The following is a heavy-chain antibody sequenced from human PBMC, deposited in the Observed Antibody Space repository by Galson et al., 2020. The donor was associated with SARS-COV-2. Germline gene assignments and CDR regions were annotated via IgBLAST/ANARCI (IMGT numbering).Heavy chain of an antibody. Sequence: GSLRLSCVASGFTFSNAWMSWVRQAPGKGLEWVGRIKSKTDGGTTDYAAPVKGRFTISRDDSKNTLYLQMNSLKTEDTAVYYCTTTQGGITIFGVVIIGPDYWGQGTLVTVSS. CDR1: GFTFSNAW. CDR2: IKSKTDGGTT. D-gene: IGHD3-3*01. CDR3: TTTQGGITIFGVVIIGPDY. V-gene: IGHV3-15*01. J-gene: IGHJ4*02.